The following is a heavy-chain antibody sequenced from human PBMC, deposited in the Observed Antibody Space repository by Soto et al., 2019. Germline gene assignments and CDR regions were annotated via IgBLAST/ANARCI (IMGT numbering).Heavy chain of an antibody. D-gene: IGHD2-2*02. CDR2: IAFTGSAT. CDR1: GFTFHDYA. Sequence: PGGSLRLSCATSGFTFHDYAMSWVRQAPGKGLEWVSAIAFTGSATYYADSVKGRFTISRDNSKNIVYLQMNSLRAEDTAVYYCARDGPVVPAAIDDYYYGMDVWGQGATVTVSS. CDR3: ARDGPVVPAAIDDYYYGMDV. J-gene: IGHJ6*02. V-gene: IGHV3-23*01.